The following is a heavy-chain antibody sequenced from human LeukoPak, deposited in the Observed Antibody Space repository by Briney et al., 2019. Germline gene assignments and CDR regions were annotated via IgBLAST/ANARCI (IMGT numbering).Heavy chain of an antibody. V-gene: IGHV3-23*01. CDR2: MSGSGGST. CDR3: AKEGWYYYYMDV. D-gene: IGHD6-19*01. J-gene: IGHJ6*03. Sequence: AGGSLRLSCAASGFTFSNYAMSWVRQAPGKGLEWVLVMSGSGGSTNYADSVKGQSTISRDNSKNTLYLQMNSLRAEDTAVYYCAKEGWYYYYMDVWGKGTTVTVSS. CDR1: GFTFSNYA.